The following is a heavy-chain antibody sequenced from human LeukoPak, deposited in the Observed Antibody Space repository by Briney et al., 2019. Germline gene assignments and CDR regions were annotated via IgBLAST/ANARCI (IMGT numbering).Heavy chain of an antibody. CDR2: IVVGSGNT. J-gene: IGHJ4*02. CDR3: ARVRIQLWPGPLDY. D-gene: IGHD5-18*01. CDR1: GFTFTSSA. Sequence: SVKVSCKASGFTFTSSAMQWVRQARGQRLEWIGWIVVGSGNTNYAQKFQGRVTMTRDTSTSTVYMELSSLRSEDTAVYYCARVRIQLWPGPLDYWGQGTLVTVSS. V-gene: IGHV1-58*02.